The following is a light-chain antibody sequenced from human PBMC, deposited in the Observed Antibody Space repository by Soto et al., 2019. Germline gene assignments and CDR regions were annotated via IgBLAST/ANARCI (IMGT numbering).Light chain of an antibody. CDR3: SSYSITSTRVV. J-gene: IGLJ2*01. CDR1: SSDVGGYNY. Sequence: QSVLTQPASVSGSPGQSITISCTGTSSDVGGYNYVSWYQQHPGKAPKLIIYEVTNRPSGVSNRFSGSKSGNTASLTISGLQAEDESDYYCSSYSITSTRVVFGGGTKLTVL. CDR2: EVT. V-gene: IGLV2-14*01.